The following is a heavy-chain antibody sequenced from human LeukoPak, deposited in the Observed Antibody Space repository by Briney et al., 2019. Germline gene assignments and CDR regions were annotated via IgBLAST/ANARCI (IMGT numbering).Heavy chain of an antibody. J-gene: IGHJ4*02. CDR3: ARGHPYGSGSYADY. D-gene: IGHD3-10*01. Sequence: ASVKVSCKASGYTFTSYGISWVRQAPGQGLEWVGWISAYNGNTNYAQKLQGRVTMTTDTSTSTAHMELRSLRSDDTAVCYCARGHPYGSGSYADYWGQGTLVTVSS. CDR2: ISAYNGNT. V-gene: IGHV1-18*01. CDR1: GYTFTSYG.